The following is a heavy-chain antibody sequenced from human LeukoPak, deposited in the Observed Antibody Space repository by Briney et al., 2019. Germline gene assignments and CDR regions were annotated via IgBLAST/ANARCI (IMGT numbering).Heavy chain of an antibody. Sequence: ASVKVSCKASGYTFTSYGISWVRQAPGQGLEWMGWISAYNGNTNYAQKPQGRVTMTTDTSTSTAYMELRSLRSDDTAVYYCARYCSGGSCYYRAETLFDYWGQGTLVTVSS. D-gene: IGHD2-15*01. CDR3: ARYCSGGSCYYRAETLFDY. V-gene: IGHV1-18*01. CDR1: GYTFTSYG. CDR2: ISAYNGNT. J-gene: IGHJ4*02.